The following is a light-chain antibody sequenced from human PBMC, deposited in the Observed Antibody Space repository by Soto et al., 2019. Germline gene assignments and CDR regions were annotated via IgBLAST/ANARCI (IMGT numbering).Light chain of an antibody. CDR2: RAS. CDR1: QSISTN. J-gene: IGKJ1*01. CDR3: QQSYNWPWT. V-gene: IGKV3-15*01. Sequence: EIVLTQSPATLSVSPGERATLSCRPSQSISTNLAWFLQKPGQAPRLLISRASTRATGIPARFSGSGSGTEFTLTIRSLQSEDFAVYYCQQSYNWPWTFGQGTKVDIK.